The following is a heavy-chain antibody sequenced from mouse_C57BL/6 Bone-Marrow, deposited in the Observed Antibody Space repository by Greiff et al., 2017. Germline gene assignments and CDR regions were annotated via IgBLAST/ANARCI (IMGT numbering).Heavy chain of an antibody. J-gene: IGHJ3*01. CDR2: IYPRSGNT. CDR3: ARRRQLRLPWFAY. V-gene: IGHV1-81*01. CDR1: GYTFTSYG. D-gene: IGHD3-2*02. Sequence: QVQLQQSGAELARPGASVKLSCKASGYTFTSYGISWVKQRTGQGLEWIGEIYPRSGNTYYNEKFKGKATLTADKSSSTAYMELRSLTSEDSAVXFCARRRQLRLPWFAYWGQGTLVTVSA.